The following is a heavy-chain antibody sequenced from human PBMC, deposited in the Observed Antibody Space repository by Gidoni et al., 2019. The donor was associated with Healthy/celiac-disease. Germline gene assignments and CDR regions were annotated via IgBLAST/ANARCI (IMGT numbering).Heavy chain of an antibody. J-gene: IGHJ4*02. CDR1: GFTFSSYW. Sequence: EVQLVESGGGLVQPGGSLRLSCAASGFTFSSYWMSWVRQAPGKGLDLVANIKQDGSEKYYVDSVKGRFTIARDNAKNSLYLQMNSLRAEETAVYYCARIGGSGWYFDYWGQGTLVNVSS. CDR2: IKQDGSEK. D-gene: IGHD3-16*01. V-gene: IGHV3-7*03. CDR3: ARIGGSGWYFDY.